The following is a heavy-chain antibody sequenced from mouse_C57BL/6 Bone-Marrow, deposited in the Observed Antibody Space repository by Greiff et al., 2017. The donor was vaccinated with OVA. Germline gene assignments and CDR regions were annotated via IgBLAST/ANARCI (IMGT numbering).Heavy chain of an antibody. J-gene: IGHJ1*03. CDR3: ARDPPGYFDV. CDR1: GFTFSSYA. Sequence: EVMLVESGGGLVKPGGSLKLSCAASGFTFSSYAMSWVRQTPEKRLEWVATISDGGSYTYYPDNVKGRFTFSRDNAKNNRYLQMSHLKSEDTAMYYCARDPPGYFDVWGTGTTVTVSS. V-gene: IGHV5-4*01. CDR2: ISDGGSYT.